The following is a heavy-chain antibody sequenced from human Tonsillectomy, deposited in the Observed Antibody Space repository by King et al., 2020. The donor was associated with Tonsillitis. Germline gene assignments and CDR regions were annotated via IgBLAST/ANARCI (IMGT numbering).Heavy chain of an antibody. V-gene: IGHV3-30*18. CDR1: ASTFNTYA. D-gene: IGHD7-27*01. CDR3: AKDLWGSGAFDV. Sequence: VQLVESGGGVVQPGTSLRLSCAASASTFNTYAMHWVRQAPGKGLEWVSFISHDGSNKYYTDPVKGRFTFPRDTSKNTLYLQMNSLRPEDTAVYYCAKDLWGSGAFDVWGQGTMVTVSS. J-gene: IGHJ3*01. CDR2: ISHDGSNK.